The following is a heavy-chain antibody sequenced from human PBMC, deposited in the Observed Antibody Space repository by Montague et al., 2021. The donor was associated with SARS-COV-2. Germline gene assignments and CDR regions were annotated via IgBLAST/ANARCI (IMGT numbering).Heavy chain of an antibody. V-gene: IGHV4-39*01. J-gene: IGHJ6*03. CDR1: GGSISSSSYY. D-gene: IGHD3-3*01. CDR3: ARHSGDYTIFGVVIYYMDV. CDR2: IYYSGST. Sequence: SETLSLTCTVSGGSISSSSYYWGWIRQPPGKGLEWIGSIYYSGSTYYNPSLKSRVTISVDTSKNQFSLKLSSVTAADTAVFYCARHSGDYTIFGVVIYYMDVWGQGTTVTVSS.